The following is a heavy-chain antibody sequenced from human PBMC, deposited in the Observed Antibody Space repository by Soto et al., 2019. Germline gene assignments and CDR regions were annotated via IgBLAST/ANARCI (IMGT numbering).Heavy chain of an antibody. D-gene: IGHD2-2*01. CDR2: IYPGDSDT. J-gene: IGHJ5*02. CDR3: ARHTAPIVVVPPAVFDP. CDR1: GYSFTSYW. Sequence: PGESLKISCKGSGYSFTSYWIGWVRQMPGKGLEWMGIIYPGDSDTRYSPSFQGQVTISADKSISTAYLQWSSLKASDTAMYYCARHTAPIVVVPPAVFDPWGQGTLVTVSS. V-gene: IGHV5-51*01.